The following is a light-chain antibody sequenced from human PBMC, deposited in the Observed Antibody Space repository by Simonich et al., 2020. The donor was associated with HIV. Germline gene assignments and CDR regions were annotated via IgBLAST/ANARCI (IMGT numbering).Light chain of an antibody. CDR1: ESISSY. V-gene: IGKV3-11*01. CDR2: DAS. Sequence: EIVMTQSPATLSVSPGERATLSCRASESISSYLAWYQQKPGQAPRLLIYDASNRATGIPARFSGSGSGTDFTLTISSLEPEDFAVYYCQQRSNWPLFTFGLGPKWISN. CDR3: QQRSNWPLFT. J-gene: IGKJ3*01.